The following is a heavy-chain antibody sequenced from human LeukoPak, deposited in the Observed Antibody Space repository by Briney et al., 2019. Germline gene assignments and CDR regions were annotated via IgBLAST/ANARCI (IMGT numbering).Heavy chain of an antibody. CDR2: ISPGGGTT. J-gene: IGHJ4*02. CDR3: AKAGPLGHKLIAARPTPDY. CDR1: GFAFGSEA. Sequence: PGGSLRLSCAVSGFAFGSEAMSWVRQSPARGLEWVASISPGGGTTYYADYVKGRFTISRDNSKNSLFVQMNSLRAEDTAVYYCAKAGPLGHKLIAARPTPDYWGQGTLVTVSS. D-gene: IGHD6-6*01. V-gene: IGHV3-23*01.